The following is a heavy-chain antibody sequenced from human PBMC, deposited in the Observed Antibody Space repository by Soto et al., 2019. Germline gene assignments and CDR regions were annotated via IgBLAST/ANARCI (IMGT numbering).Heavy chain of an antibody. J-gene: IGHJ6*02. V-gene: IGHV3-48*03. CDR2: INFGGDAI. CDR3: ARDSLTLINGMDV. CDR1: GFTFRNYE. Sequence: EVLLEESGGGLVQPGGSLRLSCVVSGFTFRNYERNWVRQAPGKGLEWISYINFGGDAIYYADSVKGRFTVSRDNGNNLRYLDMSSLRVDDTAVYFCARDSLTLINGMDVWGQGTAVTVSS.